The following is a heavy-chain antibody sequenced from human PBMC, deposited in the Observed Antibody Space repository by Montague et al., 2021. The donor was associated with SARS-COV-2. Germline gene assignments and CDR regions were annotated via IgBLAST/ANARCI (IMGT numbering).Heavy chain of an antibody. V-gene: IGHV3-23*01. D-gene: IGHD5-18*01. Sequence: SLSLSCAASGFTFSSYAMSWVRQAPGKGLEWVSAISGSVGSTYYADSXXGRFTISRDNSKNTLYLQMNSLRAEDTAVYYCAKASWIQLWFRTPYFDYWGQGTLVTISS. CDR2: ISGSVGST. CDR1: GFTFSSYA. J-gene: IGHJ4*02. CDR3: AKASWIQLWFRTPYFDY.